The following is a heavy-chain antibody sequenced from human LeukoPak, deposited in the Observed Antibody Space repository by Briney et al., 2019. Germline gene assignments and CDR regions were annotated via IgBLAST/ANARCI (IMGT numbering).Heavy chain of an antibody. CDR3: AGSVVAYSSGWYEYYFDY. CDR2: IKQDGSEK. D-gene: IGHD6-19*01. J-gene: IGHJ4*02. Sequence: GSLRLSCAASGFTFSSYWMSWVRQAPGKGLEWVANIKQDGSEKYYVDSVKGRFTISRDNAKNSLYLQMNSLRAEDTAVYYCAGSVVAYSSGWYEYYFDYWGQGTLVTVSS. CDR1: GFTFSSYW. V-gene: IGHV3-7*01.